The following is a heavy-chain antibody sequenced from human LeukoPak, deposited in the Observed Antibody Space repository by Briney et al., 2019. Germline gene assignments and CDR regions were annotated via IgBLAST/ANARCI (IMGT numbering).Heavy chain of an antibody. V-gene: IGHV4-59*01. D-gene: IGHD6-13*01. J-gene: IGHJ4*02. CDR3: ARGIAAAGTGGFDY. Sequence: SETLSLTCTVSGGSISTYYWSWIRQPPGKGLEWIGYIDYSEGTNYNPSLKSRVTISLDTSKNQFSLKLSSVTAADTAVYYCARGIAAAGTGGFDYWGQGTLVTVSS. CDR2: IDYSEGT. CDR1: GGSISTYY.